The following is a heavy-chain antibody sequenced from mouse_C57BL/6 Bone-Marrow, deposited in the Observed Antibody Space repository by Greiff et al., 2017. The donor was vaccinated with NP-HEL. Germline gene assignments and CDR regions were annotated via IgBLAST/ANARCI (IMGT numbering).Heavy chain of an antibody. CDR1: GFTFSSYG. D-gene: IGHD1-1*01. Sequence: EVQRVESGGDLVKPGGSLKLSCAASGFTFSSYGMSWVRQTPDKRLEWVATISSGGSYTYYPDSVKGRFTISRDNAKNTLYLQMSSLKSEDTAMYYCARDYYGSSYGYFDVWGTGTTVTVSS. CDR3: ARDYYGSSYGYFDV. J-gene: IGHJ1*03. CDR2: ISSGGSYT. V-gene: IGHV5-6*01.